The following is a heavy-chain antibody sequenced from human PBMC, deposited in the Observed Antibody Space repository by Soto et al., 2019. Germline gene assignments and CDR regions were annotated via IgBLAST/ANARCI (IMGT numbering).Heavy chain of an antibody. V-gene: IGHV4-59*01. Sequence: TSETLSLTCAVSGVTIGTYYWSWIRQPPGKGLERIGYNYHSGKTNYNPSLKSRVTISVDTSKNQFSMRLTSVAAADTAIYYCVREAYIGYGHAIDHWGQGILVTVSS. D-gene: IGHD5-12*01. J-gene: IGHJ4*02. CDR3: VREAYIGYGHAIDH. CDR2: NYHSGKT. CDR1: GVTIGTYY.